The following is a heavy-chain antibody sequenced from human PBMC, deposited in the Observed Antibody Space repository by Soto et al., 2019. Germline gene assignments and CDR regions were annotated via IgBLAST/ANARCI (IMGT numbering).Heavy chain of an antibody. D-gene: IGHD3-10*01. CDR2: ISAHNGNT. CDR3: ARGRYGAY. CDR1: GYTFTTYG. V-gene: IGHV1-18*01. Sequence: QVHLVQSGAEVKKPGASVKVSCKGSGYTFTTYGITWVRQAPGQGLEWMGWISAHNGNTNYAQKLQRRVTVTRDTSTSTAYMELRSLRSDDTAVYYCARGRYGAYWGQGALVTVSS. J-gene: IGHJ4*02.